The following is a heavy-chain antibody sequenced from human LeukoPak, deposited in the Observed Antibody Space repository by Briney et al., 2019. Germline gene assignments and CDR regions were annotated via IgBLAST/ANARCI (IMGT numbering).Heavy chain of an antibody. D-gene: IGHD6-19*01. CDR1: EFTFGDYL. V-gene: IGHV3-49*03. Sequence: GGSLRLSCTASEFTFGDYLMSWFRQAPGKGLEWIGFISGGTTEYAASVKGRFTISRDDSTSIAYLQMNSLTAEDTAVYYCSRGSGWLSVYWGQGTLVTVSS. J-gene: IGHJ4*02. CDR3: SRGSGWLSVY. CDR2: ISGGTT.